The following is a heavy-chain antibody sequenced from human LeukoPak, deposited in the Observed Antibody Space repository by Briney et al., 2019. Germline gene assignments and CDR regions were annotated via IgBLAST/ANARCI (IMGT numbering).Heavy chain of an antibody. CDR2: IIPILGIA. V-gene: IGHV1-69*04. CDR1: GGTFSSYA. Sequence: ASVKVSCKASGGTFSSYAISWVRQAPGQGLEWMGRIIPILGIANYAQKFQGRVTITADKSTSTAYMELSSLRSEDTAVYYCARDRKLGYCGGGSCYPGEGFDYWGQGTLVTVSS. CDR3: ARDRKLGYCGGGSCYPGEGFDY. J-gene: IGHJ4*02. D-gene: IGHD2-15*01.